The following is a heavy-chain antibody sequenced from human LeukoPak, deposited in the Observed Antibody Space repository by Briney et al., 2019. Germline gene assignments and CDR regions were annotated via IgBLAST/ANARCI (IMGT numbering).Heavy chain of an antibody. D-gene: IGHD3-22*01. V-gene: IGHV4-39*01. J-gene: IGHJ6*03. CDR3: AVRDYYDSSGYLYYYYYMDV. CDR1: GGSISSSSYY. CDR2: IYYSGST. Sequence: PSETLSLTCTVSGGSISSSSYYWGWIRQPPGKGLEWIGSIYYSGSTYYNPSLKSRVTISVDTSKNQFSLKLSSVTAADTAVYYCAVRDYYDSSGYLYYYYYMDVWGKGTTVTISS.